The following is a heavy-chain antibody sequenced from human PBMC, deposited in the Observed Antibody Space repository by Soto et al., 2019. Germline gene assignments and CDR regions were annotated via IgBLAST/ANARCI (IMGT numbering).Heavy chain of an antibody. CDR3: ARDRSYGDAHYYYYYGMDV. CDR2: ISAYNGNT. J-gene: IGHJ6*02. Sequence: QVQLVQSGAEVKKPGASVKVSCKASGYTFTSYGISWVRQAPGQGLEWMGWISAYNGNTNYAQKLQGRVTRTTDTSTSTAYMELRSLRSDDTAVYYCARDRSYGDAHYYYYYGMDVWGQGTTVTVSS. V-gene: IGHV1-18*04. D-gene: IGHD4-17*01. CDR1: GYTFTSYG.